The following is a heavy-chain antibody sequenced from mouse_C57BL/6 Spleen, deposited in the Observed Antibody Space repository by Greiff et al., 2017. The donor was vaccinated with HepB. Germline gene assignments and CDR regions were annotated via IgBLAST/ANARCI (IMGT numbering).Heavy chain of an antibody. CDR3: ANRFAY. J-gene: IGHJ3*01. CDR2: IYPGDGDT. CDR1: GYAFSSSW. V-gene: IGHV1-82*01. Sequence: QVHVKQSGPELVKPGASVKISCKASGYAFSSSWMNWVKQRPGKGLEWIGRIYPGDGDTNYNGKFKGKATLTADKSSSTAYMQLSSLTSEDSAVYFCANRFAYWGQGTLVTVSA.